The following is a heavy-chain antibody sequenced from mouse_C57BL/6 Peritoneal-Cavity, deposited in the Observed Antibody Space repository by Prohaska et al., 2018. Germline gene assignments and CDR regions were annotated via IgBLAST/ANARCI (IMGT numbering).Heavy chain of an antibody. CDR3: MRYGSYWYFDV. CDR1: GFTFSGFW. J-gene: IGHJ1*03. CDR2: INSDGSSI. V-gene: IGHV11-2*01. Sequence: EVQLLETGGGLVQPGGSRGLSCEGSGFTFSGFWMSWVRQTPGKTPEWIGDINSDGSSINYAPSIKVRFTIFRDNYKSTLYLQRSNGRSEDTATYFCMRYGSYWYFDVWGTETTVTGSS. D-gene: IGHD1-1*02.